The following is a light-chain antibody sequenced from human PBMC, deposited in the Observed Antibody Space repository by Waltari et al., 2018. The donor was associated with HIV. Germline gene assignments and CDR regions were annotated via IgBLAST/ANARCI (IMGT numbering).Light chain of an antibody. CDR1: SSNIGRNS. Sequence: QSAMTQPPSASGTPGQRVTISCFGSSSNIGRNSVNWYRQLPGTAPKLLIDDNNQWPSGVPDRFSGSKSGSSASLAISGLQSGDEADYYCVAWDDSLKAVVFGGGTRLTVL. V-gene: IGLV1-44*01. J-gene: IGLJ2*01. CDR3: VAWDDSLKAVV. CDR2: DNN.